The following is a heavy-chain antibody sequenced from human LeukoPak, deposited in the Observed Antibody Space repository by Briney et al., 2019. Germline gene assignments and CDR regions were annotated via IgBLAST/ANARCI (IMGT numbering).Heavy chain of an antibody. Sequence: SETLSLTCAVSGGSISSSNWWSWVRQPPGKGLEWIGEIYHSGSTNYNPSLKSRVTISVDKSKSQFSLRLSSVTAADTAVYYCARYACSGGSCYAAHFDYWGQGTLVTVSS. V-gene: IGHV4-4*02. CDR2: IYHSGST. J-gene: IGHJ4*02. CDR3: ARYACSGGSCYAAHFDY. D-gene: IGHD2-15*01. CDR1: GGSISSSNW.